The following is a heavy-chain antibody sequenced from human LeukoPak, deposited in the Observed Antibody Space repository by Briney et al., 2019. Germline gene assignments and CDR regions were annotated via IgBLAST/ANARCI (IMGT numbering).Heavy chain of an antibody. D-gene: IGHD6-19*01. CDR2: IIPILGIA. Sequence: GASVKVSCKASGGTFSSYAISWARQAPGQGLEWMGRIIPILGIANYAQKFQGRVTITADKSTSTAYMELSSLRSEDTAVYYCASRAVAGDYYYYGMDVWGQGTTVTVSS. V-gene: IGHV1-69*04. CDR3: ASRAVAGDYYYYGMDV. J-gene: IGHJ6*02. CDR1: GGTFSSYA.